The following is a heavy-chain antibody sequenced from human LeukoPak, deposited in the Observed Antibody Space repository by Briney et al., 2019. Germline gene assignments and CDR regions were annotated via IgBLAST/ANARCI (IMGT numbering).Heavy chain of an antibody. CDR1: GFTFSNYR. CDR3: ASDYCGGDCYCVL. D-gene: IGHD2-21*02. J-gene: IGHJ4*02. V-gene: IGHV3-21*01. Sequence: GGSLRLSCAASGFTFSNYRMNWVRQAPGKGLEWVSSISSSSIYIYYADSLKGRFTISRDNAKNSLYLQMNSLRAEDTAVYYCASDYCGGDCYCVLWGQGTLVTVSS. CDR2: ISSSSIYI.